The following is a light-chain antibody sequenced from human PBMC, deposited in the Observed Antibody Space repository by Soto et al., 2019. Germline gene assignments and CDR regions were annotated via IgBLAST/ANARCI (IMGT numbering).Light chain of an antibody. CDR3: QQYNTWPPFT. CDR1: QSVSSN. Sequence: EIVMTQSPATLSVSPGERATLSCRASQSVSSNLAWYQQKPGQAPRLLIYGASTRATGIPARFSGSGSGTEFTLTISSLQAEDFAVDYCQQYNTWPPFTFGPGTKVDIK. CDR2: GAS. V-gene: IGKV3-15*01. J-gene: IGKJ3*01.